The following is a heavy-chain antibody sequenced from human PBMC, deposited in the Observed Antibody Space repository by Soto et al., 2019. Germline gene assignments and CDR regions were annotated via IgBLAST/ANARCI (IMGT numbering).Heavy chain of an antibody. CDR1: GFTFSSYA. Sequence: GGSLRLSCAASGFTFSSYAMSWVRQAPGKGLEWVSAISGSGGSTYYADSVKGRFTISRDNSRNTLYLQMNSLRAEDTAVYYCAKVRRPRDWNYWSGDPWGQGTLVTVSS. V-gene: IGHV3-23*01. D-gene: IGHD1-7*01. CDR2: ISGSGGST. J-gene: IGHJ5*02. CDR3: AKVRRPRDWNYWSGDP.